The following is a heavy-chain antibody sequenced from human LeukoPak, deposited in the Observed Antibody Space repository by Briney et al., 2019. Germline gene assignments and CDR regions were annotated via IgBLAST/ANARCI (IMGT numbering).Heavy chain of an antibody. D-gene: IGHD6-13*01. CDR2: INPNSGST. V-gene: IGHV1-2*02. Sequence: GASVKVSCKASGYTFTGYYMHWVRQAPGQGLEWMGWINPNSGSTNYAQKFQGRVTMTRDTSISTAYMELSRLRSDDTAVYYCARGGGGPIAAAEHYWGQGTLVTVSS. CDR3: ARGGGGPIAAAEHY. J-gene: IGHJ4*02. CDR1: GYTFTGYY.